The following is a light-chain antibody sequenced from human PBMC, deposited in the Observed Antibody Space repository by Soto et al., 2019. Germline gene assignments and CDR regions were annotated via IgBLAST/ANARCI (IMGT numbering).Light chain of an antibody. J-gene: IGKJ1*01. CDR2: GAS. V-gene: IGKV3-15*01. CDR1: QSVSSD. CDR3: QQSYSTTWT. Sequence: EIGMAQSPATLSVSPGERATLSCRASQSVSSDLAWYHQKPGQAPRLLIYGASTRATGIPARFSGSGSETDFTLTISSLQPEDFATYSCQQSYSTTWTFGQGTKVDIK.